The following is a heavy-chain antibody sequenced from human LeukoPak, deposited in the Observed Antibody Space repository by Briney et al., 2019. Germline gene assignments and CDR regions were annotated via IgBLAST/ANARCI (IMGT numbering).Heavy chain of an antibody. V-gene: IGHV3-23*01. CDR1: GFSFSSYA. Sequence: PVGSLRLSCAASGFSFSSYAMRWVRQAPGKGLEWVSSISGSGDNTYYAESVKGRFTISRDNSKNTLFLQMNSLRAEDTAVFYCAKRSGYTTGWFFDFWGQGTLVTVSS. J-gene: IGHJ4*02. D-gene: IGHD6-19*01. CDR2: ISGSGDNT. CDR3: AKRSGYTTGWFFDF.